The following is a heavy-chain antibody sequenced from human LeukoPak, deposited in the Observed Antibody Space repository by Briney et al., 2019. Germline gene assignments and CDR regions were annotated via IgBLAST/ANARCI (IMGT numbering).Heavy chain of an antibody. J-gene: IGHJ3*02. D-gene: IGHD3-22*01. Sequence: GGSLRLSCAASGFTFSSYAMSWVRQAPGKGLEGGSAISGRGGSTYCADSVKGRFTISRENSKNTPYLQLNSLSPEDTAVSYCAKDLRSHYYDSSGYYPHDAFDIWGQGTMVTVFS. CDR1: GFTFSSYA. CDR2: ISGRGGST. CDR3: AKDLRSHYYDSSGYYPHDAFDI. V-gene: IGHV3-23*01.